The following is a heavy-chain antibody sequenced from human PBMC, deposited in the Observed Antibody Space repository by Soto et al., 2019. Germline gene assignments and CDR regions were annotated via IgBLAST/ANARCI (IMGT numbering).Heavy chain of an antibody. CDR2: INWNGGSK. D-gene: IGHD2-15*01. Sequence: PGGSLRLSCAASGFTFGEYVMSWVRQAPGKGLEWVSGINWNGGSKGYADSVKGRFTISRDNAKNSLYLQMNSLRAEDTALYYCARGYCSGGSCYRPFYYYHGMD. CDR3: ARGYCSGGSCYRPFYYYHGMD. J-gene: IGHJ6*01. CDR1: GFTFGEYV. V-gene: IGHV3-20*04.